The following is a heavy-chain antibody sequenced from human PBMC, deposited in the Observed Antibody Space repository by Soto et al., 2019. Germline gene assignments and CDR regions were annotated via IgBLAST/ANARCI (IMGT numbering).Heavy chain of an antibody. Sequence: QVQLVQSGAEVKKPGSSVKVSCKASGGTFSSYAISWVRQAPGQGLEWMGGIIPIFGTANYAQKFQGRVTNTADQSPSRAYSGVRRLRSEDTAVYYCARVSSWVPYNWFDPWGQGTLVTVSS. V-gene: IGHV1-69*01. D-gene: IGHD6-13*01. CDR2: IIPIFGTA. CDR1: GGTFSSYA. CDR3: ARVSSWVPYNWFDP. J-gene: IGHJ5*02.